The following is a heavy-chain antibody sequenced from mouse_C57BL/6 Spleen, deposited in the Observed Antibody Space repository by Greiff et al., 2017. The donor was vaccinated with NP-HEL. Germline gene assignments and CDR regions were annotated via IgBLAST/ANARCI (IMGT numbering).Heavy chain of an antibody. V-gene: IGHV2-2*01. D-gene: IGHD3-2*02. CDR1: GFSLTSYG. J-gene: IGHJ4*01. CDR3: ARADSSGYVSYAMDY. Sequence: VMLVESGPGLVQPSQSLSITCTVSGFSLTSYGVHWVRQSPGKGLEWLGVIWSGGSTDYNAAFISRLSISKDNSKSQVFFKMNSLQADDTAIYYCARADSSGYVSYAMDYWGQGTSVTVSS. CDR2: IWSGGST.